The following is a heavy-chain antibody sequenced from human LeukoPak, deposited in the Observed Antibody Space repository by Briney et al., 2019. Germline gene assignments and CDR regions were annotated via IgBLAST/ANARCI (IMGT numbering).Heavy chain of an antibody. CDR2: INTNTGNP. CDR3: ARRADYDSSGYYHDYFDY. D-gene: IGHD3-22*01. Sequence: AASVKVSCKASGYTFTSYAMNWVRQAPGQGLEWMGWINTNTGNPTYAQGFTGRFVFSLDTSVSTAYLQWSSLKASDTAMYYCARRADYDSSGYYHDYFDYWGQGTLVTVSS. J-gene: IGHJ4*02. CDR1: GYTFTSYA. V-gene: IGHV7-4-1*02.